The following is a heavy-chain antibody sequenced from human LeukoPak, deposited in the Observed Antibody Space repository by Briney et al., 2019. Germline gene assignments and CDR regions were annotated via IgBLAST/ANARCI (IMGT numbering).Heavy chain of an antibody. J-gene: IGHJ4*02. D-gene: IGHD2-2*01. CDR2: ISYDGSNK. CDR1: GVTFSSYG. CDR3: AKAIYRYQLLWNDY. Sequence: PGRSLRLSCAASGVTFSSYGMHWVRQAPGKGLEWVAVISYDGSNKYYADSVKGRFTISRDNSKNTLYLQMNSLRAEDTAVYYCAKAIYRYQLLWNDYWGQGTLVTVSS. V-gene: IGHV3-30*18.